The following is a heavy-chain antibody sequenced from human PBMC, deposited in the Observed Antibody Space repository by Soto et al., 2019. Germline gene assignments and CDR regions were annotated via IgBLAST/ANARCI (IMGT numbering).Heavy chain of an antibody. CDR2: ISGRGTSI. J-gene: IGHJ4*02. V-gene: IGHV3-23*01. Sequence: GSLRLSCAASGFRFDNYAMIWVCVAAGKGLEWVSGISGRGTSIDYADSVKGRFTISRDNSKNTLYLQMDGLRDEDTAQYYCAQXRMLGSGTFSXFPSWGQGVQGTGS. D-gene: IGHD3-10*01. CDR1: GFRFDNYA. CDR3: AQXRMLGSGTFSXFPS.